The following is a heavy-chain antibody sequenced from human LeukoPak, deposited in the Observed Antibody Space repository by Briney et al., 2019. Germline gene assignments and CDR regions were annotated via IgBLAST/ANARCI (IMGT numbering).Heavy chain of an antibody. Sequence: PGGSLRLSCAVSGLTFSSSWMDWVRQAPGKGLEWVSGISGSGGGTYYADSVKGRFAISRDNSKNTLYLQMNSLRAEDTAVYYCAKDPYGDYVRYFDYWGQGTLVTVSS. J-gene: IGHJ4*02. D-gene: IGHD4-17*01. CDR3: AKDPYGDYVRYFDY. CDR2: ISGSGGGT. CDR1: GLTFSSSW. V-gene: IGHV3-23*01.